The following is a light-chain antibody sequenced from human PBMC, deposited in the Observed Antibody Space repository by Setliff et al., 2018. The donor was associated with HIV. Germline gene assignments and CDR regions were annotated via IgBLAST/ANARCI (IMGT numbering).Light chain of an antibody. CDR1: SSDVGSYNR. CDR3: CSYAGNYLYV. Sequence: QSVLTQPPSVSGSPGQSVTISCTGTSSDVGSYNRVSWYQQHPGKAPKVMIYDVRERPSGVPDRFSGSKSGYTASLTISGLQAEDEADYYCCSYAGNYLYVFGTGTKV. J-gene: IGLJ1*01. CDR2: DVR. V-gene: IGLV2-11*01.